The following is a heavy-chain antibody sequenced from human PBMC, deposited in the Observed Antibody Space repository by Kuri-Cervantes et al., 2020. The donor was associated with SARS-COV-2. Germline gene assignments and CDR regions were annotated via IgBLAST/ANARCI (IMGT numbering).Heavy chain of an antibody. D-gene: IGHD4-17*01. Sequence: GESLKISCKGSGYSFTSYWIGWVRQMPGKGLEWMGSIYPGDSDTRYSPSLQGQVIISADKSISTAFLQWSSLKASDTAMYYCARRAYGEQVDYYYMDVWGKGTTVTVSS. J-gene: IGHJ6*03. CDR3: ARRAYGEQVDYYYMDV. CDR1: GYSFTSYW. CDR2: IYPGDSDT. V-gene: IGHV5-51*01.